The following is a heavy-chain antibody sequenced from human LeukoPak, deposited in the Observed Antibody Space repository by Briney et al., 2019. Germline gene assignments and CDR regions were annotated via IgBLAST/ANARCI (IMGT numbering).Heavy chain of an antibody. D-gene: IGHD3-10*01. CDR2: ISGSGGST. J-gene: IGHJ4*02. V-gene: IGHV3-23*01. CDR3: ARDTYGSGGFYGFDF. CDR1: GFTFSIYA. Sequence: GGSLRLSCAASGFTFSIYAMSWVRQAPGKGLEWVSAISGSGGSTYYADSVKGRFTISRDNSKNTLYLQMNNLGPGDTAVYYCARDTYGSGGFYGFDFWGQGTLVTVSS.